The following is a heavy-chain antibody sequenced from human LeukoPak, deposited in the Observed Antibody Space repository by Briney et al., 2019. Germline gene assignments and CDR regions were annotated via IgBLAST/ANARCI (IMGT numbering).Heavy chain of an antibody. CDR1: GFTFSTYW. CDR3: ARDSSGWGFDY. V-gene: IGHV3-74*01. Sequence: PGGSLRLSCAASGFTFSTYWMHWVRQAPGKGLVWVSRTNADGSSTSYADSVKGRFTISRDNAKNTLYLQMNSLRADDTAVYYCARDSSGWGFDYWGQGSLVTVSS. CDR2: TNADGSST. D-gene: IGHD6-25*01. J-gene: IGHJ4*02.